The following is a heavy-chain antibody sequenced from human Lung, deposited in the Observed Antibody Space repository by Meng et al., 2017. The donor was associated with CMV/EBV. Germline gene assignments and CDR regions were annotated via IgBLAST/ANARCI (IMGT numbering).Heavy chain of an antibody. V-gene: IGHV3-11*05. D-gene: IGHD2-8*01. CDR3: ARDFSLYRTSGVQ. CDR1: GFTFSDYY. Sequence: VRLVEFGGGLVKPGGYLRLSCTGSGFTFSDYYMSWIRQAPGKGLEWVSYISPTTGYTEYADSVKGRFTISRDNAKNSLFLQMNSLRSEDTAVYYCARDFSLYRTSGVQWGQGTLVTVSS. J-gene: IGHJ4*02. CDR2: ISPTTGYT.